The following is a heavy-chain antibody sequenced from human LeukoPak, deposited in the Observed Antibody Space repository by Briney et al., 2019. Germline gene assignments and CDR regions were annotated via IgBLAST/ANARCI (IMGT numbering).Heavy chain of an antibody. CDR1: GGSISSGDYY. CDR3: ASSNSGSYLGAFDI. J-gene: IGHJ3*02. D-gene: IGHD1-26*01. Sequence: PSGTLSLTCTVSGGSISSGDYYWSWIRQPPGKGLEWIGYIYYSGSTYYNPSLKSRVTISVDTSKNQFSLKLSSVTAADTAVYYCASSNSGSYLGAFDIWGQGTMVTVSS. CDR2: IYYSGST. V-gene: IGHV4-30-4*01.